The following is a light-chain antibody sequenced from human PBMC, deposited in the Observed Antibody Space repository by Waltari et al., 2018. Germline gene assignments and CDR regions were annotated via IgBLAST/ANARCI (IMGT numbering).Light chain of an antibody. V-gene: IGKV3-20*01. CDR1: QILSNNF. J-gene: IGKJ2*01. CDR2: GAS. CDR3: QQYANSPYT. Sequence: EIVLTQSPGTLSLSTGQRATLSCRASQILSNNFLAWYQQMSGQSPRLLIYGASRRATGIPDRFSVAGSGTDFTLTISRLEAEDSAVYYCQQYANSPYTFGQGTKLEV.